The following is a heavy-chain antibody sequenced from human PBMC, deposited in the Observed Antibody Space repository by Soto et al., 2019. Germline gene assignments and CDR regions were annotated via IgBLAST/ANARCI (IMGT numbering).Heavy chain of an antibody. J-gene: IGHJ6*02. D-gene: IGHD5-18*01. CDR1: GFTFGDYA. Sequence: GGSLRLSCTASGFTFGDYAMSWFRQAPGKGLEWVGFIRSKAYGGTTEYAASVKGRFTISRDDSKSIAYLQMNSLKIEDTAVYYCTRDLDTAMVRYYYYGMDVWGQGTTVTVSS. CDR3: TRDLDTAMVRYYYYGMDV. CDR2: IRSKAYGGTT. V-gene: IGHV3-49*03.